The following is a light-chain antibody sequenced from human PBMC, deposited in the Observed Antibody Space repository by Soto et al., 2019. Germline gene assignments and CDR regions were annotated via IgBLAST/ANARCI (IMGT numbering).Light chain of an antibody. CDR3: QQYYHWPRT. Sequence: IAVNQSPATLSMSPRGRATLSCRTSESISRNLAWYQQKLGQAPRLLIYGASTRATGVPDRFTGSGSGTDFILTITSLQSEDFGIYYCQQYYHWPRTFGQGTKVDIK. CDR1: ESISRN. CDR2: GAS. V-gene: IGKV3-15*01. J-gene: IGKJ1*01.